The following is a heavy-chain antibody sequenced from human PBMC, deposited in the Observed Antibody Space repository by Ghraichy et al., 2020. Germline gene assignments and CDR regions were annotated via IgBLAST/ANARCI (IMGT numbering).Heavy chain of an antibody. D-gene: IGHD3-16*01. V-gene: IGHV3-9*01. CDR3: AKGGRAHFDY. J-gene: IGHJ4*02. Sequence: GGSLRLSCAASGFTFNNYSMHWVRQAPGKGLVWVSRINSDGGSTGYADSVKGRFTISRDNTKNSLYLQMNSLRAEDTALYYCAKGGRAHFDYWGKGTLVTVSS. CDR1: GFTFNNYS. CDR2: INSDGGST.